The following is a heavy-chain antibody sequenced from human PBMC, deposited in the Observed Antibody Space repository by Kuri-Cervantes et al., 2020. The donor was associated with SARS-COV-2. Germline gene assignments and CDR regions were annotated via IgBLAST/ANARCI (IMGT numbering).Heavy chain of an antibody. J-gene: IGHJ6*02. CDR1: GFAFSDYT. CDR3: ARERFDV. CDR2: IGNSGSAI. V-gene: IGHV3-48*01. Sequence: GGSLRLSCAASGFAFSDYTMSWVRQAPGKGLEWVSYIGNSGSAINYADSVKGRFNISRDNVKNSVYLQMRSLRAEDTAGYYCARERFDVWGQGTTVTVSS.